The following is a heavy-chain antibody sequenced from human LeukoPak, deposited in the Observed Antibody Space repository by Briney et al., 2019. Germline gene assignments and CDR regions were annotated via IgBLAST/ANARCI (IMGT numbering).Heavy chain of an antibody. CDR2: ISGSGSSI. Sequence: GGSLRLSCVASGFTFSRFEMNWLRQAPGKGLEWVSYISGSGSSIYYADSVKGRFTISRDNAKNSLYLQMNSLRGEDTAVYYCARDMGYCRSSNGYTYYLDYWGQGTLVTVSS. CDR1: GFTFSRFE. V-gene: IGHV3-48*03. CDR3: ARDMGYCRSSNGYTYYLDY. J-gene: IGHJ4*02. D-gene: IGHD2-2*01.